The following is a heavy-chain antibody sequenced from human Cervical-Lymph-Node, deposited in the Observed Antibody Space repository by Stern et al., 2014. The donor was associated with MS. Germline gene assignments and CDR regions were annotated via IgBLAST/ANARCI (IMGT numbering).Heavy chain of an antibody. CDR2: LFPVFGTP. CDR1: GGTFSKFP. Sequence: QLVQSGAEVTKPVSSVKVSCKASGGTFSKFPSSWVRQAPGQGLEWIGGLFPVFGTPTYAQEFRGRVTITADVSTSTVYMELSSLRSDDTAVYYCALSSETSDRWYSLGYDLWGQGTLVTVSS. V-gene: IGHV1-69*01. CDR3: ALSSETSDRWYSLGYDL. D-gene: IGHD6-13*01. J-gene: IGHJ5*02.